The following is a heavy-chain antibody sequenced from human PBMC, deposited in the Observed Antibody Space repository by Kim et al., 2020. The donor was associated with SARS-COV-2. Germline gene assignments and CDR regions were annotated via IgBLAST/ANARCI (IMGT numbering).Heavy chain of an antibody. CDR2: IYYSGST. V-gene: IGHV4-59*01. CDR3: ARGLASPRDTGSYCSGGSCSFGMDV. Sequence: SETLSLTCTVSGGSISSYYWSWIRQPPGKGLEWIGYIYYSGSTNYNPSLKSRATISVDTSKNQFSLKLSSVTAADTAMYYCARGLASPRDTGSYCSGGSCSFGMDVWGQGTTVTVSS. CDR1: GGSISSYY. J-gene: IGHJ6*02. D-gene: IGHD2-15*01.